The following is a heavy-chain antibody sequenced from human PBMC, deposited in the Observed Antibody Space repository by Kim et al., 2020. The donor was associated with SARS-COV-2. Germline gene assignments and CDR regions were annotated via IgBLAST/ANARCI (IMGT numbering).Heavy chain of an antibody. V-gene: IGHV3-7*01. Sequence: GGSLRLSCVASGFPFSSHWMNWVRQAPGKGLEWVANIKADGSEKGYVDSVKGRFTVSRDNAKNSLYLQMNTLRVEDAAIYYCTIGHYGGWWGLGTRVTVSS. J-gene: IGHJ1*01. D-gene: IGHD4-17*01. CDR3: TIGHYGGW. CDR1: GFPFSSHW. CDR2: IKADGSEK.